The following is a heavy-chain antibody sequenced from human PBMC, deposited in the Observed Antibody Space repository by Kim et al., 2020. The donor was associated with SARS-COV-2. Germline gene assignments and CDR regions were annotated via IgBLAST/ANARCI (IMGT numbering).Heavy chain of an antibody. V-gene: IGHV3-30*04. CDR2: ISYDGSNK. J-gene: IGHJ4*02. Sequence: GGSLRLSCAASGFTFSSYAMHWVRQAPGKGLEWVAVISYDGSNKYYADSVKGRFTISRDNSKNTLYLQMNSLRAEDTAVYYCARDGPITMIVVVPRTSDYWGQGTLVTVSS. D-gene: IGHD3-22*01. CDR3: ARDGPITMIVVVPRTSDY. CDR1: GFTFSSYA.